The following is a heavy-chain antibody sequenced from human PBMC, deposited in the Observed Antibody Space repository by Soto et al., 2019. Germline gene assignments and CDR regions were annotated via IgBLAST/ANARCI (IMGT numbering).Heavy chain of an antibody. V-gene: IGHV1-69*06. D-gene: IGHD5-12*01. CDR2: IIPIFGTA. CDR3: ARVRENIVATFTYDYGMDV. Sequence: SVKVSCKASGCTYSSYAISWVRQAPGQGLEWMGGIIPIFGTANYAQKFQGRVTITEDKSTSTAYMELSSLRSEDTAVYYCARVRENIVATFTYDYGMDVWGQGHRVTVSS. CDR1: GCTYSSYA. J-gene: IGHJ6*02.